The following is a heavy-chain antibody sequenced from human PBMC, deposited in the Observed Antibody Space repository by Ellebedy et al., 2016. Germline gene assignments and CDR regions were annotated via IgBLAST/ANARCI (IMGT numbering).Heavy chain of an antibody. J-gene: IGHJ4*02. CDR3: ARGSSHDYGDLYFDY. CDR2: INPSGGST. D-gene: IGHD4-17*01. Sequence: ASVKVSCKASGYTFTNYYMHWVRQAPGQGLEWMGIINPSGGSTSYAQKFQGRVTMTRDTSTSTVYMELSSLRSEDTAVYYCARGSSHDYGDLYFDYWGQGTLVTVSS. CDR1: GYTFTNYY. V-gene: IGHV1-46*01.